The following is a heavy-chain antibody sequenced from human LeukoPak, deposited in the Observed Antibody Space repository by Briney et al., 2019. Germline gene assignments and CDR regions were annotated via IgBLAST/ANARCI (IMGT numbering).Heavy chain of an antibody. CDR2: ISGSGGST. CDR1: GFTFSIYT. CDR3: AKGARYYDSSGEIDY. J-gene: IGHJ4*02. V-gene: IGHV3-23*01. Sequence: GGSLRLSCAASGFTFSIYTMNWVRQAPGKGLEWVSAISGSGGSTYYADSVKGRFTISRDNSKNTLYLQMNSLRAEDTAVYYCAKGARYYDSSGEIDYWGQGTLVTVSS. D-gene: IGHD3-22*01.